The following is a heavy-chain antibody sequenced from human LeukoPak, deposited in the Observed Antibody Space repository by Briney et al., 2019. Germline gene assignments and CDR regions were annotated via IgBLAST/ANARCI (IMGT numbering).Heavy chain of an antibody. J-gene: IGHJ6*02. V-gene: IGHV4-59*08. D-gene: IGHD1-14*01. CDR1: GVSISSYY. CDR3: ARRTLYYYGMDV. CDR2: IYYSGST. Sequence: KSSETLSLTCTVSGVSISSYYWSWIRQPPGKGLEWIGYIYYSGSTNYNPSLKSRVTISVDTSKNQFSLKLSSVTAADTAVYYCARRTLYYYGMDVWGQGTTVTVSS.